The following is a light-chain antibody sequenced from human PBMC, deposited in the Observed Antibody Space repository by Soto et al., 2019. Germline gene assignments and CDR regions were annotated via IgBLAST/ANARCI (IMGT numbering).Light chain of an antibody. J-gene: IGLJ3*02. CDR2: EVT. V-gene: IGLV2-8*01. CDR3: SSYAGSNNWV. CDR1: SSDVGGYNY. Sequence: QSALTQPPSASGSPGQSVTISCTGTSSDVGGYNYVSWYQQHPGKAPKLMISEVTKRPSGVPDRFSGSKSGNTASLTVSGLQDEDEADYYCSSYAGSNNWVFGGGTKLTVL.